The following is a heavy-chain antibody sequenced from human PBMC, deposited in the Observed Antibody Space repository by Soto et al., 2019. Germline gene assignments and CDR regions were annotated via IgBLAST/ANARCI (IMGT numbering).Heavy chain of an antibody. Sequence: QVHLQESGPGSVKPSETLSLTCTVSGGSISSYYWSWLRQPPGKGLQWIGNIHNTGTSTYNPSLKSRVAISLDTSNNQFSLRLTSMTTADTAVYYCARGPQWLRSDNWFDPWGQGTLVTVAS. CDR1: GGSISSYY. J-gene: IGHJ5*02. V-gene: IGHV4-59*01. CDR2: IHNTGTS. CDR3: ARGPQWLRSDNWFDP. D-gene: IGHD5-12*01.